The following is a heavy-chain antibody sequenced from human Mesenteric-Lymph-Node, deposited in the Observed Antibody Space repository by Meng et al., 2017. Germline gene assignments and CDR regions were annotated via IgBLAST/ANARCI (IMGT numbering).Heavy chain of an antibody. D-gene: IGHD3-3*01. CDR1: GYTFTSYA. V-gene: IGHV1-3*01. CDR3: ARDSSPRRLYYDFWSGRPRDWFDP. CDR2: INAGNGNT. J-gene: IGHJ5*02. Sequence: QCQLVQSGAEGQKPGASVKVACKASGYTFTSYAMHWVRQAPGQRLEWMGWINAGNGNTKYSQKFQGRVTITRDTSASTAYMELSSLRSEDTAVYYCARDSSPRRLYYDFWSGRPRDWFDPWGQGTLVTVSS.